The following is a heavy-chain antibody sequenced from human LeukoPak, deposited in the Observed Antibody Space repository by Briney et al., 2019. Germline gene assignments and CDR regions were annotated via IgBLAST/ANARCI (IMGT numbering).Heavy chain of an antibody. CDR3: ARQAYSSSSFYYYMDV. J-gene: IGHJ6*03. D-gene: IGHD6-6*01. CDR1: GGSINNYY. CDR2: IYYSGST. Sequence: SETLSLTCTVSGGSINNYYWTWIRQPPGKGLEWIGYIYYSGSTNYNPSLKSRVTISVDTSKNQFSLRLSSVTAADTAVYYCARQAYSSSSFYYYMDVWGKGTTVTVSS. V-gene: IGHV4-59*08.